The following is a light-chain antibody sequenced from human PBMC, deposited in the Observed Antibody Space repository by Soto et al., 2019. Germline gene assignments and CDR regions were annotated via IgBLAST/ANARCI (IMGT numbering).Light chain of an antibody. V-gene: IGKV1-12*01. Sequence: EIQMTQSPSSLSSSPGDTVTLTCRASQDIGIWLAWYRQRPGKAPNLLIFAASNMETGVPSRFRGSGSGTEFPLTIRSLQPEDSATYFGQQERASPSFGGGTKVEI. CDR3: QQERASPS. CDR1: QDIGIW. J-gene: IGKJ4*01. CDR2: AAS.